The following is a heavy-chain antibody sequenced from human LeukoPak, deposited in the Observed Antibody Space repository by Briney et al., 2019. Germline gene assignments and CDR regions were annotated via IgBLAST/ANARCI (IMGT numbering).Heavy chain of an antibody. D-gene: IGHD2-8*02. CDR1: GFTFSTFA. CDR3: ATYRQVLLPFES. V-gene: IGHV3-23*01. J-gene: IGHJ4*02. Sequence: PGGSLRLSCAASGFTFSTFAMIWVRQPPGKGLEWVSSIFPGGGEIHCADSVRGRFTISRDNSKSTLSLQMNSLRAEDTAIYYCATYRQVLLPFESWGQGTLVTVSS. CDR2: IFPGGGEI.